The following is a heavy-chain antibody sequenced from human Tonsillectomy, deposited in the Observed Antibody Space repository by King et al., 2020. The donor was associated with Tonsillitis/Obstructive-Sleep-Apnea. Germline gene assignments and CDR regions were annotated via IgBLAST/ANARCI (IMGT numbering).Heavy chain of an antibody. CDR3: ATSAAVPDYYCYMEV. V-gene: IGHV3-23*04. J-gene: IGHJ6*03. D-gene: IGHD6-19*01. Sequence: VQLVESGGGLVQPGGSLRLSCAASGFTFGGFAMSWVRQAPGKGLEWVSVISASGGSTYYADSVKGRFTISRDNSKNTLYLQMNSLRAADTAVYYCATSAAVPDYYCYMEVWGKGTTVTVSS. CDR2: ISASGGST. CDR1: GFTFGGFA.